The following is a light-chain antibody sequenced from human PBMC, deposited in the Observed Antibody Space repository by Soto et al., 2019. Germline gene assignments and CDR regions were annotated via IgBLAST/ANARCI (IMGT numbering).Light chain of an antibody. CDR2: QDS. CDR1: KLGDKY. J-gene: IGLJ2*01. CDR3: QAWDSNLV. V-gene: IGLV3-1*01. Sequence: ELTQPPSVSVSPGQTASITCSGDKLGDKYACWYQQKPGQSPVLVIYQDSKRPSGIPERFSGSNSGNTATLTISGTQAMDEADYYCQAWDSNLVFGGGTKVTVL.